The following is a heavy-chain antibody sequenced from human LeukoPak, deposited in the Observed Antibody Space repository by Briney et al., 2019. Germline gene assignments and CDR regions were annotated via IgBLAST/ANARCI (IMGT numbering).Heavy chain of an antibody. Sequence: KSSETLSLTCTVSGGSISTSNYYWGWIRQPPGKGLEWIGNIFYSGSTYYSPSLKSRVTISLDTSRNQFSLKLSSVTAADTAVYYCAGIYGDYSDYWGQGTLVTVSS. CDR3: AGIYGDYSDY. V-gene: IGHV4-39*07. D-gene: IGHD4-17*01. J-gene: IGHJ4*02. CDR1: GGSISTSNYY. CDR2: IFYSGST.